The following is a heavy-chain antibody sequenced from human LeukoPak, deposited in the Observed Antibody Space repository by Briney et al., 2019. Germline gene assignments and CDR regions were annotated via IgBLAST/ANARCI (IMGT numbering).Heavy chain of an antibody. D-gene: IGHD3-3*01. Sequence: PGGSLRLSCAASGFTFSTYGMHWVRQAPGKGLEWVAVIWYDGSNKYYADSVKGRFTISRDNSKNTLYLQMNSLRAEDTAVYYCARDAARYDFWSGPLDYWGQGTLVTVSS. CDR1: GFTFSTYG. CDR3: ARDAARYDFWSGPLDY. V-gene: IGHV3-33*01. J-gene: IGHJ4*02. CDR2: IWYDGSNK.